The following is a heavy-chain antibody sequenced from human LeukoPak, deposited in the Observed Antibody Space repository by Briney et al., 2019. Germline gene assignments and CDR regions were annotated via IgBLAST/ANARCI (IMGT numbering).Heavy chain of an antibody. V-gene: IGHV4-4*02. CDR3: SRESGAFLPLGY. Sequence: SETLSLTCGVSGGSISSTNWWSWVRQPPGQGLEWIGETSLTGETNYNPSLNGRGTMSLDESRNPLSLDLTSVTAADTAIYYCSRESGAFLPLGYWGQGTLVIVPP. D-gene: IGHD1-26*01. J-gene: IGHJ4*02. CDR2: TSLTGET. CDR1: GGSISSTNW.